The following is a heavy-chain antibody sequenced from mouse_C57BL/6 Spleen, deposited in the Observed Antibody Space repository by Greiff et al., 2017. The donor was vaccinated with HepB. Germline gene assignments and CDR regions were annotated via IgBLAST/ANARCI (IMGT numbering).Heavy chain of an antibody. V-gene: IGHV1-55*01. D-gene: IGHD1-1*01. J-gene: IGHJ1*03. CDR3: ARTGSSYLWYFDV. Sequence: QVQLKQPGAELVKPGASVKMSCKASGYTFTSYWITWVKQRPGQGLEWIGGIYPGSGSTNYNEKFKSKATLTVDTSSSTAYMQLSSLTSEDSAVYYCARTGSSYLWYFDVWGTGTTVTVSS. CDR1: GYTFTSYW. CDR2: IYPGSGST.